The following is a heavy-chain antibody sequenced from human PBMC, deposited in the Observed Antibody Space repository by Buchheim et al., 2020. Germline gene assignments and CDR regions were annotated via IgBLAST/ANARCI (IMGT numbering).Heavy chain of an antibody. J-gene: IGHJ5*02. Sequence: QVQVQESGPGLVKPSQTLSLTCTVSGGSISSGNYYWSWIRQHPGKGLEWIGYIYYSGSTYYNPSLKSRVTISVDTSNNQFSLKLGSVTAADTAVYYCARGTIPDCTLNTCFTARFDPWGQGTL. V-gene: IGHV4-31*03. CDR3: ARGTIPDCTLNTCFTARFDP. D-gene: IGHD2-8*01. CDR1: GGSISSGNYY. CDR2: IYYSGST.